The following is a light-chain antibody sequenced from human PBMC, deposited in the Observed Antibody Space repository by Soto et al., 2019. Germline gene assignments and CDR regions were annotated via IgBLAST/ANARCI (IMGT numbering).Light chain of an antibody. Sequence: NFMLTQPHSVSESPGKTVTISCTGSSGSIASNYVQWYQQRPGSAPTTVIYDDNQRPSGVPDRFSGSIDSSSNSASLTISGLKTEDEADYYCQSYDSSNHRVFGGGTKVTVL. J-gene: IGLJ3*02. CDR2: DDN. CDR1: SGSIASNY. V-gene: IGLV6-57*02. CDR3: QSYDSSNHRV.